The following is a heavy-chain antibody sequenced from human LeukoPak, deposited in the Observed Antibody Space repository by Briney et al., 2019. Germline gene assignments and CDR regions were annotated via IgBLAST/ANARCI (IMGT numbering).Heavy chain of an antibody. J-gene: IGHJ4*02. Sequence: PGGSLRLSCAASGFTFSSYAMSWVRQAPGKGLEWVSAISGSGGSTYYADFVKGRFTISRDNSKNTLYLQMNSLRAEATAVYYCAKVGSGYYQYYFDYWGQGTLVTVSS. D-gene: IGHD3-3*01. CDR3: AKVGSGYYQYYFDY. CDR1: GFTFSSYA. V-gene: IGHV3-23*01. CDR2: ISGSGGST.